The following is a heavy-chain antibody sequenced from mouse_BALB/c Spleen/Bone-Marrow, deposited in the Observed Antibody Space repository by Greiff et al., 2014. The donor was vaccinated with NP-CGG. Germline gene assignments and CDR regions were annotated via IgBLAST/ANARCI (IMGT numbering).Heavy chain of an antibody. CDR3: AREARTTARFAY. D-gene: IGHD1-2*01. J-gene: IGHJ3*01. Sequence: VHLKQSGPVLVKPSQSLSLTCTVTAFSFTSGYGWCFLRPLSGKQMGWVGYIHYSGTTHYHPALNSRIAITRDTSKNPFFLQLNYVTTEDTATYNCAREARTTARFAYWGQGTLVTVSA. V-gene: IGHV3-1*02. CDR2: IHYSGTT. CDR1: AFSFTSGYG.